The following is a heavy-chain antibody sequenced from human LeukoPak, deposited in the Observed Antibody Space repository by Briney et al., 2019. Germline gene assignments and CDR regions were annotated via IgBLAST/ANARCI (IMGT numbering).Heavy chain of an antibody. V-gene: IGHV4-31*03. CDR1: GGSISSGGYY. CDR2: IYYSGST. CDR3: ARDRALRAAWFDP. J-gene: IGHJ5*02. Sequence: PSQTLSLTCTVSGGSISSGGYYWSWIRQHPGKGLEWIGYIYYSGSTYYNPSLKSRVTISVDTSKNQFSLKLSSVTAADTAVYYCARDRALRAAWFDPWGQGTLATVSS. D-gene: IGHD4-17*01.